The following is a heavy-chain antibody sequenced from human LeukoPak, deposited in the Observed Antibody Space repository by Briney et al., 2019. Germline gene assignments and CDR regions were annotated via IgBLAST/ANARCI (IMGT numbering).Heavy chain of an antibody. CDR2: ISSSSSTI. CDR3: ARRYYYDSSGYYGYGY. Sequence: GGSLRLSCAASGFTFSSYSMNWVRQAPGKGLEWVSYISSSSSTIYYADSVKGRFTISRDNAKNSLYLQMNSLRAEDTAVYYCARRYYYDSSGYYGYGYGGQGTLVTVSS. CDR1: GFTFSSYS. D-gene: IGHD3-22*01. V-gene: IGHV3-48*01. J-gene: IGHJ4*02.